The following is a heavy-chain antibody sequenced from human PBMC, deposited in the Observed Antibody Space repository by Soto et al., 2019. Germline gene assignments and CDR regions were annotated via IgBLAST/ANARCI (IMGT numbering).Heavy chain of an antibody. J-gene: IGHJ4*02. D-gene: IGHD3-16*01. CDR1: GLAFSTSW. CDR3: ARDPYFGAIDY. Sequence: EVQLVESGGGLVQPGGSLRLSCGASGLAFSTSWMAWVRQAPGKGLEWVAELNADGSVKTYVDAVRGRDTISRDNAKNSVYLQMNSLRVEDTAIYYCARDPYFGAIDYWGRGTLVTVSP. V-gene: IGHV3-7*01. CDR2: LNADGSVK.